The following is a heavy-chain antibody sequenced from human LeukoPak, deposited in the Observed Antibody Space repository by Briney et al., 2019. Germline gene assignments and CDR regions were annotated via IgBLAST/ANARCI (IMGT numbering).Heavy chain of an antibody. J-gene: IGHJ4*02. D-gene: IGHD3-16*01. Sequence: ASVKVSCKASGYTFTNYYIHWVRQAPGQGLEWLGIMKPSSGYTKYAQKFQGRVTMTGDTSTSTVYMDLSSLRSGDTAVYCCVREEDGGTFDYWGQGTLITVSS. CDR3: VREEDGGTFDY. V-gene: IGHV1-46*01. CDR2: MKPSSGYT. CDR1: GYTFTNYY.